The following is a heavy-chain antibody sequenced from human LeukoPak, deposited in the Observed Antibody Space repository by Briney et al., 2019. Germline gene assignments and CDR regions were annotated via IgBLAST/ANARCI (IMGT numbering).Heavy chain of an antibody. D-gene: IGHD6-19*01. CDR1: GFTFTSYA. J-gene: IGHJ4*02. CDR2: ISGGGDIT. CDR3: AKEDGMHAVSGYFDY. V-gene: IGHV3-23*01. Sequence: GGSLRLSCTASGFTFTSYAMSWVRQAPGKGLEWVSGISGGGDITHSADSVKGRFTISRDISKDTLYLQMNSLRAEDTAVYYCAKEDGMHAVSGYFDYWGQGTLVTVSS.